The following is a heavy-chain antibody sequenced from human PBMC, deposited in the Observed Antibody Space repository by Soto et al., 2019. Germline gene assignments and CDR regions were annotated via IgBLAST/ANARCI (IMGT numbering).Heavy chain of an antibody. CDR1: GYTFTGYY. CDR2: INPNSGGT. Sequence: QVQLVQSGAEVKKPGASVKVSCKASGYTFTGYYMHWVRQAPGQGLEWMGWINPNSGGTNYAQKFQGWVTMTRDTSISTAYMELSRLGSDDTAVYYCAREPLFGYDILTGYYSGGGGFDYWGQGTLVTVSS. J-gene: IGHJ4*02. CDR3: AREPLFGYDILTGYYSGGGGFDY. D-gene: IGHD3-9*01. V-gene: IGHV1-2*04.